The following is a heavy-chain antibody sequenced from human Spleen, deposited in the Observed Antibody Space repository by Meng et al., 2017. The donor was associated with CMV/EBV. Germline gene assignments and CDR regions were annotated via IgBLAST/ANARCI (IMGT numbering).Heavy chain of an antibody. Sequence: GSLRLSCTVSGGSISSYYWSWIRQPPGKGLEWIGYIYYSGSTNYNPSLKSRVTISVDTSKNQFSLKLSSVTDADTAVYYCVRGGGYYDFWGQGTLVTSPQ. J-gene: IGHJ4*02. V-gene: IGHV4-59*01. CDR3: VRGGGYYDF. CDR1: GGSISSYY. D-gene: IGHD2/OR15-2a*01. CDR2: IYYSGST.